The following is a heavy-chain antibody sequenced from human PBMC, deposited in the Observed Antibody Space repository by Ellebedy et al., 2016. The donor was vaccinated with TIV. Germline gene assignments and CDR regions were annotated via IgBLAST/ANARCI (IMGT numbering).Heavy chain of an antibody. Sequence: ASVKVSCKTSGYTFTSHYMHWVRQAPGQGLECMGWISAYNGDTNYAEKLQGRVTMTTDTSTTTAYMELKSLRSDDTAVYYCARKGPFGYDTSGYSDYWGQGTLVTVSS. CDR2: ISAYNGDT. J-gene: IGHJ4*02. CDR1: GYTFTSHY. CDR3: ARKGPFGYDTSGYSDY. D-gene: IGHD3-22*01. V-gene: IGHV1-18*04.